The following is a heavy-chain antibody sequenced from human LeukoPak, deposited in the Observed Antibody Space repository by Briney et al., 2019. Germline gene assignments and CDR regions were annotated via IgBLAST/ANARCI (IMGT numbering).Heavy chain of an antibody. D-gene: IGHD5-18*01. CDR3: ARDLRTAWIQLWSLAYGMDV. J-gene: IGHJ6*02. V-gene: IGHV1-18*01. CDR2: ISAYNGNT. Sequence: ASVKVSCKASGYTFTSYAMHWVRQAPGQRLEWMGWISAYNGNTNYAQKLQGRVTMTTDISTSTAYMELRSLRSDDTAVYYCARDLRTAWIQLWSLAYGMDVWGQGTTVTVSS. CDR1: GYTFTSYA.